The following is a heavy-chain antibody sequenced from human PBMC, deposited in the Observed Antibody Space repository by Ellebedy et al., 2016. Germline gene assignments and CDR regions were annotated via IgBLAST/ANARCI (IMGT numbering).Heavy chain of an antibody. V-gene: IGHV3-15*07. J-gene: IGHJ4*02. Sequence: GESLKISCAASGFTFSSYAMNWVRQAPGKGLEWVGRIKSKTDGGTTDYAAPVKGRFTISRDDSKTTLYLQMNSLKTEDTAVYYCLWWGYQMPDYWGQGTLVTVSS. CDR2: IKSKTDGGTT. CDR1: GFTFSSYA. CDR3: LWWGYQMPDY. D-gene: IGHD2-2*01.